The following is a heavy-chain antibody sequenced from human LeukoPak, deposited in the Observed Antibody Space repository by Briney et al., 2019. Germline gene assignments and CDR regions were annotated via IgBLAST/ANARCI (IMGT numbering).Heavy chain of an antibody. Sequence: HPGGSLRLSCAPSGFTFSSYSMNWVRQAPGKGLEWVSYISSSSSTIYYADSVKGRFTISRDNAKNSLYLQMNSLRAEDTAVYYCARVLRFLEWVRFDYWGQGTLVTVSS. J-gene: IGHJ4*02. CDR1: GFTFSSYS. D-gene: IGHD3-3*01. CDR3: ARVLRFLEWVRFDY. CDR2: ISSSSSTI. V-gene: IGHV3-48*01.